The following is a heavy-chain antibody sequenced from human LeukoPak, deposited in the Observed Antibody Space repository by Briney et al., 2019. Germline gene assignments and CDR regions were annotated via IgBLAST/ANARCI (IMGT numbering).Heavy chain of an antibody. CDR3: ARVYKWLVLTFYYYYMDV. CDR2: IYSGGST. Sequence: GGSLRLSCAASEFTVSSNYMSWVRQAPGKGLEWVSVIYSGGSTYYADSVKGRFTISRDNSKNTLYLQMNSLRAEDTAVYYCARVYKWLVLTFYYYYMDVWGKGTTVTVSS. V-gene: IGHV3-53*01. D-gene: IGHD6-19*01. J-gene: IGHJ6*03. CDR1: EFTVSSNY.